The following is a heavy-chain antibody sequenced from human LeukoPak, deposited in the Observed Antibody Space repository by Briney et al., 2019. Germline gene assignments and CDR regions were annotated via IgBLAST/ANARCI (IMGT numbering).Heavy chain of an antibody. Sequence: SVKVSCKASGGTFSSYAISWVRQAPGRGLEWMGGIIPIFGTANYAQKFQGRVTITADESTSTAYTELSSLRSEDTAVYYCARDRGPIAAAGPNWFDPWGQGTLVTVSS. J-gene: IGHJ5*02. V-gene: IGHV1-69*13. CDR1: GGTFSSYA. D-gene: IGHD6-13*01. CDR3: ARDRGPIAAAGPNWFDP. CDR2: IIPIFGTA.